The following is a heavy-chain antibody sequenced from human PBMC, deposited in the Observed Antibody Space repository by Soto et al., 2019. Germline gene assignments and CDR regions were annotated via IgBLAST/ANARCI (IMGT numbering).Heavy chain of an antibody. CDR2: ISGRSTTI. J-gene: IGHJ4*02. CDR3: VRDHAYSFDY. V-gene: IGHV3-48*01. CDR1: GFTFSDYS. Sequence: EVQLVESGGGLVQPGGSLRLSCAASGFTFSDYSINWVRQAPGKGLEWISYISGRSTTINYADSVKGRFTISRDNAKNSLHLQMNSLRAEDTALYYCVRDHAYSFDYWGQGTPVTVSS.